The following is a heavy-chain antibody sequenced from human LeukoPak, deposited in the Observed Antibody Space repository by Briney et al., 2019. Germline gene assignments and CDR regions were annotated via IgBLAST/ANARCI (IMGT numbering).Heavy chain of an antibody. CDR2: ISYDGSNK. J-gene: IGHJ4*02. Sequence: PGGSLRLSCAASGFTFSTYAMHWVRQAPGKGLEWVAIISYDGSNKYYADSVKGRFTISRDTSKSTLYLQMDSLRTEDTAVYYCARAREVDDIVATKDWGQGTLVTVSS. D-gene: IGHD5-12*01. V-gene: IGHV3-30-3*01. CDR3: ARAREVDDIVATKD. CDR1: GFTFSTYA.